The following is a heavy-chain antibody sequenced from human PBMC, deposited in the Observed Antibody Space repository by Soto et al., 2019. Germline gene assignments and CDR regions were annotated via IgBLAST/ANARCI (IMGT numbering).Heavy chain of an antibody. Sequence: SETLSLTCTVSGGSISSGDYYWSWIRQPPGKGLEWIGYIYYSGSTYYNPSLKSRVTISVDTSKNQFSLKLSSVTAADTAVYYCARASTVVKPIDYWGQGTLVTVSS. CDR3: ARASTVVKPIDY. J-gene: IGHJ4*02. D-gene: IGHD2-21*01. CDR1: GGSISSGDYY. V-gene: IGHV4-30-4*01. CDR2: IYYSGST.